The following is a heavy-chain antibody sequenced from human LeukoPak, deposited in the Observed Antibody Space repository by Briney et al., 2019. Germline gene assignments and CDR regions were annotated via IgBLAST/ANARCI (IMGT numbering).Heavy chain of an antibody. CDR2: ITSSSSST. V-gene: IGHV3-48*04. Sequence: QPGGSLRLSCAASGFTFRSFSMSWVRQAPGKGLEWISYITSSSSSTYYADSVKGRFTISRDNAKNSLYLQMNSLRADDTAVYYCARAIGSYGDSAYWGQGTLVTVSS. J-gene: IGHJ4*02. D-gene: IGHD4-17*01. CDR1: GFTFRSFS. CDR3: ARAIGSYGDSAY.